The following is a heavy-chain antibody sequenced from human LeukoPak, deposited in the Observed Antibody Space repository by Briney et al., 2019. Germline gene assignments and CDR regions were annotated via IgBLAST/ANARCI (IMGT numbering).Heavy chain of an antibody. CDR2: INAGNDYT. D-gene: IGHD3-22*01. CDR3: GRGYYDSRGLSSSALDL. J-gene: IGHJ3*01. Sequence: ASVKVSCKASGYTFTDYAFHWVRQAPGQRLEWMGWINAGNDYTKYSQNLQGRVTISRDTSASTTYMELSSLTSEDTAVYYCGRGYYDSRGLSSSALDLWGQGTMVTVSS. V-gene: IGHV1-3*01. CDR1: GYTFTDYA.